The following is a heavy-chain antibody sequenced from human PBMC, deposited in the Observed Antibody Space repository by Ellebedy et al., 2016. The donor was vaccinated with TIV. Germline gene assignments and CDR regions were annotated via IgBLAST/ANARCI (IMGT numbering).Heavy chain of an antibody. Sequence: GESLKISXAASGFTFSSSAMSWVRQAPGKGLEWVSSISDNGGGTYSADSVRGRFAISRDNSKNTLYLEMNSLRAEDTAIYYCARFRGGGGSSYFDHWGQGTLVTVSS. CDR1: GFTFSSSA. CDR2: ISDNGGGT. CDR3: ARFRGGGGSSYFDH. J-gene: IGHJ4*02. V-gene: IGHV3-23*01. D-gene: IGHD2-15*01.